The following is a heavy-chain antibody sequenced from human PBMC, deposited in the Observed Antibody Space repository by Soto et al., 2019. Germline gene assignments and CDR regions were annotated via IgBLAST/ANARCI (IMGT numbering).Heavy chain of an antibody. V-gene: IGHV1-8*01. D-gene: IGHD6-19*01. CDR3: ARAPTTYGGSSGWYGGNWFDP. CDR2: MNPNSGNT. J-gene: IGHJ5*02. Sequence: ASVKVSCKASGYTFTSYDINWVRQATGQGLEWMGWMNPNSGNTGYAQKFQGRVTMTRNTSISTAYMELSSLRSEDTAVYYCARAPTTYGGSSGWYGGNWFDPWGQGTLVTVSS. CDR1: GYTFTSYD.